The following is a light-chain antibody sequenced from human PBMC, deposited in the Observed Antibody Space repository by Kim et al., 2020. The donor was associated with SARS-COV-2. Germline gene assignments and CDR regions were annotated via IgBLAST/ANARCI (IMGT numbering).Light chain of an antibody. V-gene: IGKV4-1*01. CDR2: WAS. CDR1: QNILYSSNNKNY. Sequence: RATIHCTSSQNILYSSNNKNYLAWYQQKPGQPLKLLIYWASTRESGVPDRFSGSGSGTDFTLTISSLQAEDVAVYYCQQYYSSPLTFGGGTKVEI. CDR3: QQYYSSPLT. J-gene: IGKJ4*01.